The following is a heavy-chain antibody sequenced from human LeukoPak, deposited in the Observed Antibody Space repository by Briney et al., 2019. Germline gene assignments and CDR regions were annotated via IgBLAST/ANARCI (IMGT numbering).Heavy chain of an antibody. Sequence: GGSLRLSCAASALTFSNVWMHWVRQAPGKGLEWVGRIKSRTDGGTTDHAAPVKGRFTISRDDSENTVYLQMNSLKTEDTAVYYCTTNTAPRMWGQGTLVTVSS. CDR2: IKSRTDGGTT. V-gene: IGHV3-15*01. D-gene: IGHD2-8*01. CDR1: ALTFSNVW. J-gene: IGHJ4*02. CDR3: TTNTAPRM.